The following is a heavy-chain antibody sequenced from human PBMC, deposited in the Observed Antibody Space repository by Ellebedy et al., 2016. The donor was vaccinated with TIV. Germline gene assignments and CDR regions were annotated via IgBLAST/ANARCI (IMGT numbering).Heavy chain of an antibody. CDR2: IYYSGST. V-gene: IGHV4-59*01. CDR1: GGSISSYY. J-gene: IGHJ4*02. CDR3: ARSHSSGWYFLLNY. Sequence: SETLSLTCTVSGGSISSYYWSWIRQPPGKGLEWIGYIYYSGSTNYNPSLKSRVTISVDTSKNQFSLKLSSVTAADTAVYYCARSHSSGWYFLLNYWGQGTLVTVSS. D-gene: IGHD6-19*01.